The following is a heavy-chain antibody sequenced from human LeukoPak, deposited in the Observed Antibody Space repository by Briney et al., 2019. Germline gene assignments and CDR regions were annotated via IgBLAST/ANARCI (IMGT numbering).Heavy chain of an antibody. Sequence: PGGSLRLSCAASGFTFSSYSMNWVRQAPGKGLEWVSSISGSSDNTNYADSVKGRFTISRDNPKNILYLQMNSLTAEDTAVYWCAKDPINWGSIYFDCWGQGTLVTVSS. CDR1: GFTFSSYS. D-gene: IGHD7-27*01. CDR3: AKDPINWGSIYFDC. V-gene: IGHV3-23*01. J-gene: IGHJ4*02. CDR2: ISGSSDNT.